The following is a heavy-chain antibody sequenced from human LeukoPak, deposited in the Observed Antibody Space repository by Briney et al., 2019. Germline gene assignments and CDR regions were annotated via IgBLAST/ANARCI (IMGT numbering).Heavy chain of an antibody. CDR1: GYTFTGYY. CDR3: ACLYYYDSSGYFVGRN. J-gene: IGHJ4*02. CDR2: INPNSGGT. V-gene: IGHV1-2*02. D-gene: IGHD3-22*01. Sequence: GASVKVSCKASGYTFTGYYMHWVRQAPGQGLEWMGWINPNSGGTNYAQKFQGRVTMTRDTSISTAYMELSRLRSDDTAVYYCACLYYYDSSGYFVGRNWGQGTLVTVSS.